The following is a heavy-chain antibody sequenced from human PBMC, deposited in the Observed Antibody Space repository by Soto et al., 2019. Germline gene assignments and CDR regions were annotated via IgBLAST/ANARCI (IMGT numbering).Heavy chain of an antibody. CDR2: IYHSGST. CDR1: GGSISSSNW. CDR3: ARNRATVVKLSAFDI. D-gene: IGHD4-17*01. V-gene: IGHV4-4*02. Sequence: QVQLQESGPGLVKASGTLSLTCAVSGGSISSSNWWSWVRQPPGKGLEWIGEIYHSGSTNYNPSLKSRVTISVDKSKNQFSLKLSSLTAADTAVYYCARNRATVVKLSAFDIWGQGTMVTVSS. J-gene: IGHJ3*02.